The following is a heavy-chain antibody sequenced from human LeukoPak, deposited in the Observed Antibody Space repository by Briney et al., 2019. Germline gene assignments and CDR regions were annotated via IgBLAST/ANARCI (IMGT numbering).Heavy chain of an antibody. CDR1: GYTFTSYD. V-gene: IGHV1-8*03. Sequence: ASVKVSCKASGYTFTSYDINWVRQAPGQGLEWMGWMNPNSGNTGYAQKFQGRVTITRNTSISTAYMELSSLRSEDTAVYYCARGRPYYDSSGYYRPFDYWGQGTLVTVSS. CDR3: ARGRPYYDSSGYYRPFDY. D-gene: IGHD3-22*01. CDR2: MNPNSGNT. J-gene: IGHJ4*02.